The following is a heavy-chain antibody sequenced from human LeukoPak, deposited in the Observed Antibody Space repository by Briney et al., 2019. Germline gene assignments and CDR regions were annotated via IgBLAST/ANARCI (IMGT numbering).Heavy chain of an antibody. Sequence: SETLSLTCTVSGGSISSGSYYWSWIRQPAGKGLERIGRIYTSGSTNYNPSLKSRVTISVDTSKNQFSLKLSSVTAADTAVYYCARHRLYGSLDYWGQGTLVTVSS. V-gene: IGHV4-61*02. CDR2: IYTSGST. CDR1: GGSISSGSYY. J-gene: IGHJ4*02. CDR3: ARHRLYGSLDY. D-gene: IGHD3-10*01.